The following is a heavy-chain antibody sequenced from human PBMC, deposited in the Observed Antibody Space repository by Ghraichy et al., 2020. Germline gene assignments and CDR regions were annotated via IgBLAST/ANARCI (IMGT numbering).Heavy chain of an antibody. D-gene: IGHD3-9*01. CDR2: IYSGGST. Sequence: GGSLRLSCAASGFTVSSNYMSWVRQAPGKGLERVSVIYSGGSTYYADSVKGRFTISRDNSKNTLYLQMNSLRAEDTAVYYCARTAGDYDILTGYSLYYYYGMDVWGQGTTVTVSS. J-gene: IGHJ6*02. CDR3: ARTAGDYDILTGYSLYYYYGMDV. CDR1: GFTVSSNY. V-gene: IGHV3-66*01.